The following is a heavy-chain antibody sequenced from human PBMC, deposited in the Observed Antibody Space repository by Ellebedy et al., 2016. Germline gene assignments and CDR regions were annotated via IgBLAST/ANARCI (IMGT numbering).Heavy chain of an antibody. V-gene: IGHV3-30*03. Sequence: GGSLRLXCAASGFTFSSYGMHWVRQAPGKGLEWVAVISYDGSNKYYADSVKGRFTISRDNSKNTLYLQMNSLRSEDTAVYYCARDHYGSGSYPDWGQGTLVTVSS. CDR1: GFTFSSYG. CDR2: ISYDGSNK. D-gene: IGHD3-10*01. J-gene: IGHJ4*02. CDR3: ARDHYGSGSYPD.